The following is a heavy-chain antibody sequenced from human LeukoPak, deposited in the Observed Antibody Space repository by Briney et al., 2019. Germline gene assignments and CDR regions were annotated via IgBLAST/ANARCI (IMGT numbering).Heavy chain of an antibody. V-gene: IGHV3-21*01. D-gene: IGHD2-15*01. Sequence: GGSLRLSCAASGFTFSSYSMNWVRQAPGKGLEWVSSISSSSSYIYYADSVKGRFTISRDNAKNSLYLQMNSLRAEDTAVYYRARGSVVVAAIDYWGQGTLVTVSS. CDR1: GFTFSSYS. CDR2: ISSSSSYI. J-gene: IGHJ4*02. CDR3: ARGSVVVAAIDY.